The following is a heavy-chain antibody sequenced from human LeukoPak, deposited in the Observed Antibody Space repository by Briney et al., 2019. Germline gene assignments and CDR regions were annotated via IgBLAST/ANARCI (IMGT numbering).Heavy chain of an antibody. Sequence: SETLSLTCTVSGGSISSYYWSWIRQPPGKGLEWIGYIYYSGSTNYNPSLKSRVTISVDTSKNQFSLKLSSVTAADTAVYYCAREVYSSGWYFYGMDVWGQGTTVTVSS. J-gene: IGHJ6*02. D-gene: IGHD6-19*01. CDR3: AREVYSSGWYFYGMDV. CDR2: IYYSGST. CDR1: GGSISSYY. V-gene: IGHV4-59*01.